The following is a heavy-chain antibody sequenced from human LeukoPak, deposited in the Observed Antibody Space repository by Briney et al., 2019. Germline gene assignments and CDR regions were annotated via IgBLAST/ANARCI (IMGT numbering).Heavy chain of an antibody. J-gene: IGHJ5*02. Sequence: GGSLRLSCAASGLVFSSYSMSWVRQAPGKGLEWVSSIGSISSYIYYADSVKGRFTISRDNAENSLYLQMNSLRAEDTAVYYCAKSACSGGSCYPPTLNWFDPWGQGTLVTVSS. CDR1: GLVFSSYS. V-gene: IGHV3-21*01. CDR3: AKSACSGGSCYPPTLNWFDP. CDR2: IGSISSYI. D-gene: IGHD2-15*01.